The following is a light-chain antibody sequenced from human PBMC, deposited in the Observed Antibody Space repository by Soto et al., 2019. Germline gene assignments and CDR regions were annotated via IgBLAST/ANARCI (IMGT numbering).Light chain of an antibody. CDR3: QTYNSARVT. CDR2: AAS. CDR1: RGISNS. V-gene: IGKV1-27*01. J-gene: IGKJ4*01. Sequence: DIQMTQSPSSLSASVGDRVTITCRASRGISNSLAWYQQNAGKSPKLLIYAASNLQSGVPSRFSGSGSGTDFSLTISSLQPEDVATYYCQTYNSARVTFGGGTKVEIK.